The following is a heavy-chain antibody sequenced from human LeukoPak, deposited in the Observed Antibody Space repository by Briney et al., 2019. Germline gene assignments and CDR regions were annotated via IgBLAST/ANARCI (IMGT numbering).Heavy chain of an antibody. D-gene: IGHD3-3*01. J-gene: IGHJ4*02. V-gene: IGHV4-34*01. Sequence: SETLSLTCAVYGGSFSGYYWSWIRQPLGKGLEWIGEINHSGSTNYNPSLKSRVTISVDTSKHQFSLKLSSVTAADTAVYYCAGSRASYYDFWSGYTNGGYYFDYWGQGTLVTVSS. CDR1: GGSFSGYY. CDR3: AGSRASYYDFWSGYTNGGYYFDY. CDR2: INHSGST.